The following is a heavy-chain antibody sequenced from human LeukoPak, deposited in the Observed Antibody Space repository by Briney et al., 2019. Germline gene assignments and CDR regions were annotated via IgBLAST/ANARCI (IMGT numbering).Heavy chain of an antibody. CDR3: ARLNPPGYYYGSGSYYADY. J-gene: IGHJ4*02. CDR2: IYYSGST. V-gene: IGHV4-34*01. CDR1: GGSFSGYY. Sequence: SETLSLTCAVYGGSFSGYYWSWIGQPPGKGLEWIGSIYYSGSTYYNPSLKSRVTISVDTSKNQFSLKLSSVTAADTAVYYCARLNPPGYYYGSGSYYADYWGQGTLVTVSS. D-gene: IGHD3-10*01.